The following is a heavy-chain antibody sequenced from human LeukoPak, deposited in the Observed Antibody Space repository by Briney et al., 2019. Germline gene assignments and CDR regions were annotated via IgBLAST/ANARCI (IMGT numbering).Heavy chain of an antibody. J-gene: IGHJ5*02. Sequence: SETLSLTCSVSNGSLSTTYWSWIRQPPGKGLEWIGNIHYSGNTNYNSSLKSRVTISVDTSKNQFSLKMISVTTADTAVYFCARGGWFHDRWGQGTLVTVSS. V-gene: IGHV4-59*01. D-gene: IGHD6-19*01. CDR3: ARGGWFHDR. CDR2: IHYSGNT. CDR1: NGSLSTTY.